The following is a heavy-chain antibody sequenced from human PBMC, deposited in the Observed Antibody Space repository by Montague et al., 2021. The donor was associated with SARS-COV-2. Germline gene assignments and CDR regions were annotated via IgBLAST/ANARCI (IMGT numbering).Heavy chain of an antibody. CDR2: IDGGGTTI. D-gene: IGHD2-15*01. Sequence: SLRLSCAASGFTFRNYEMHWVRQSPGKGLEWVSYIDGGGTTIYYADSVKGRFTISRDNAKNSLFLQMNSLRVEDTAVYYCARDPESWWIPFDYWGQGALVTVSS. J-gene: IGHJ4*02. CDR1: GFTFRNYE. CDR3: ARDPESWWIPFDY. V-gene: IGHV3-48*03.